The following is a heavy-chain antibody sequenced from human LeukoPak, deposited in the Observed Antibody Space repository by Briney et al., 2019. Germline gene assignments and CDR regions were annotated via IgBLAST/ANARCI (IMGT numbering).Heavy chain of an antibody. V-gene: IGHV1-69*13. CDR2: IIPIFGTA. J-gene: IGHJ6*02. Sequence: SVKVSCKASGGTFSSYAISWVRQVPGQGLEWMGGIIPIFGTANYAQKFQGRVTITADESTSTAYMELSSLRSEDTAVYYCARDRAMDEYYYYGMDVWGQGTTVTVSS. D-gene: IGHD5-18*01. CDR1: GGTFSSYA. CDR3: ARDRAMDEYYYYGMDV.